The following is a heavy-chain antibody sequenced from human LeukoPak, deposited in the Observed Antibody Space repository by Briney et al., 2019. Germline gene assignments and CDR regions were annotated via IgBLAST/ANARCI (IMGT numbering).Heavy chain of an antibody. Sequence: GALRPSCAGSGFTFRSYAISRVRQAPGKGLEWVSAISGSGGSTYYADSVKGRFTISRDNSKNTLYLQMNSLRAEDTAVYYCAKDGGQNWFDPWGQGTLVTVSS. J-gene: IGHJ5*02. CDR3: AKDGGQNWFDP. CDR2: ISGSGGST. D-gene: IGHD6-25*01. CDR1: GFTFRSYA. V-gene: IGHV3-23*01.